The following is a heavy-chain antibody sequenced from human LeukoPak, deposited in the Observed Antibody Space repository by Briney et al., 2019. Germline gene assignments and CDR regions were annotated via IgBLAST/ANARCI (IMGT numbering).Heavy chain of an antibody. J-gene: IGHJ6*03. CDR3: ARDTWFGNYYLDV. D-gene: IGHD3-10*01. V-gene: IGHV1-2*02. CDR1: VYIFTAYY. CDR2: MHPKSGDT. Sequence: ASVTVSFTSSVYIFTAYYIHWVRQAPGQGLEWMGWMHPKSGDTNFAQRFQGRVTLTRDTTLSTVYVELSGLRSDDTAIYYCARDTWFGNYYLDVWGSGTTVTVSS.